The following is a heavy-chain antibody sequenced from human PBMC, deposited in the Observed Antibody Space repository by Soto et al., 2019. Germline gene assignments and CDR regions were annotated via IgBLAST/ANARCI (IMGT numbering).Heavy chain of an antibody. CDR3: ASGALTLGELYY. Sequence: QVQLVQSGTEVKKPGASVKGSCKASAYSFSDYGISWVRQAPGQGLEWMGWIRTYNGNTNYAQKHQGRVTLTTDTPPSTAYMELTSLRSHDTAVYYCASGALTLGELYYSGQGTLVSVSS. CDR2: IRTYNGNT. CDR1: AYSFSDYG. J-gene: IGHJ4*02. D-gene: IGHD3-16*01. V-gene: IGHV1-18*01.